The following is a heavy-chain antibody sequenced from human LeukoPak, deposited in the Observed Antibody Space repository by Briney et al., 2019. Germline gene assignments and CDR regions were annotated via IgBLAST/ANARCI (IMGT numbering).Heavy chain of an antibody. CDR2: ISSSSSTI. D-gene: IGHD7-27*01. CDR3: ARDRNWGRGYFDL. CDR1: GFTFSSYS. V-gene: IGHV3-48*04. J-gene: IGHJ2*01. Sequence: GGSLRLSCAASGFTFSSYSMNWVRQAPGKGLEWVSYISSSSSTIYYADSVKGRFTISRDNAKNSLYLQMNSLRAEDTAVYYCARDRNWGRGYFDLWGRGTLVIVSS.